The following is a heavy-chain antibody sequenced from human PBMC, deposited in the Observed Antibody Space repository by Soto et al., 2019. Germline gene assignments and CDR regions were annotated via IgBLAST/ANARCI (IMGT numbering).Heavy chain of an antibody. D-gene: IGHD3-16*02. CDR1: GGSISSYY. Sequence: SETLSLTCTVSGGSISSYYWSWIRQPPGKGLEWIGYIYYSGSTNYNPSLKSRVTISVDTSKNQFSLKLSSVTAADTAVYYCAVRLHLGELSPRGAFDIWGQGTMVTVSS. V-gene: IGHV4-59*01. CDR3: AVRLHLGELSPRGAFDI. J-gene: IGHJ3*02. CDR2: IYYSGST.